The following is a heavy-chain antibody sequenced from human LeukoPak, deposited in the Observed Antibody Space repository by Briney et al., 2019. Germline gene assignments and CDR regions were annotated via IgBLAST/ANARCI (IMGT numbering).Heavy chain of an antibody. CDR1: SGSISTSNYY. CDR2: IFYSGST. CDR3: ARVLLRSMVRGALYFDY. Sequence: SETLSLTCTVSSGSISTSNYYWGWVRQSPGKALEWIGNIFYSGSTYYSPSLKSRVTISVDTSKNQFSLKLSSVTAADTAVYYCARVLLRSMVRGALYFDYWGQGTLVTVSS. J-gene: IGHJ4*02. V-gene: IGHV4-39*07. D-gene: IGHD3-10*01.